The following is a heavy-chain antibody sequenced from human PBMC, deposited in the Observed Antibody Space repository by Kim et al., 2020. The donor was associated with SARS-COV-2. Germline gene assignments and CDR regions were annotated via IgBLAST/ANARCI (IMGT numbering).Heavy chain of an antibody. V-gene: IGHV4-34*01. J-gene: IGHJ4*02. D-gene: IGHD2-8*01. Sequence: YNPSLKSRVTISVDTSKNQFSLKLSSVTAADTAVYYCARWSTIGVAALDYWGQGTLVTVSS. CDR3: ARWSTIGVAALDY.